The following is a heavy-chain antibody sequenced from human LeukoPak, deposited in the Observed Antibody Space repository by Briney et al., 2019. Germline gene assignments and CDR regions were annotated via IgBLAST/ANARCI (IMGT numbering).Heavy chain of an antibody. J-gene: IGHJ3*02. Sequence: PSETLSLTCTVSGGSISSSSYYWGWIRQPPGKGLEWIGSIYYSGSTYYNPSLKSRVTISVDTSKNQFSLKLSSVTAADTAVYYCARASPPDAFDIWGQGTMVTVSS. CDR3: ARASPPDAFDI. V-gene: IGHV4-39*07. CDR1: GGSISSSSYY. CDR2: IYYSGST.